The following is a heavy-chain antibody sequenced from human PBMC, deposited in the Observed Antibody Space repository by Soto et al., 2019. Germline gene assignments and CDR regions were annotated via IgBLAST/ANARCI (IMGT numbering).Heavy chain of an antibody. Sequence: GASVKVSCKASGYTFTNYGISWVRQAPGQGLEWMGWISTYNGNTNYAQKLQGRVTMTTDTSTSTAYMELRSLRSDDTAVYYCAREDYDTLTGYYYGMDVWGQGTRVTVSS. CDR1: GYTFTNYG. V-gene: IGHV1-18*01. D-gene: IGHD3-9*01. CDR3: AREDYDTLTGYYYGMDV. CDR2: ISTYNGNT. J-gene: IGHJ6*02.